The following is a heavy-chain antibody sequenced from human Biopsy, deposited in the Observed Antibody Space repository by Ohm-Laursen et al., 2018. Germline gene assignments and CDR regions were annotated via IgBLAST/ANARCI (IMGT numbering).Heavy chain of an antibody. CDR3: AKDLRNNNWGVEN. J-gene: IGHJ4*02. CDR1: GFSFSSYG. D-gene: IGHD7-27*01. CDR2: ISDDGRNK. Sequence: SLRLSFSASGFSFSSYGMHWVRQAPAKGLEWVAVISDDGRNKYYVDSVKGRFTISRDNSKNTLYLQMNNLRAEDTAVFYCAKDLRNNNWGVENWGQGTLVTVSS. V-gene: IGHV3-30*18.